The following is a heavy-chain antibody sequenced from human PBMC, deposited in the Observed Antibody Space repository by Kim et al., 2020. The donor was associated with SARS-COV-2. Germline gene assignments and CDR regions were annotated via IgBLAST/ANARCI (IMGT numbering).Heavy chain of an antibody. J-gene: IGHJ6*02. D-gene: IGHD2-8*01. CDR1: GFTFSSYS. Sequence: GGSLRLSCAASGFTFSSYSMNWVRQAPGKGLEWVSSISSSSSYIYYADSVKGRFTISRDNAKNSLYLQMNSLRAEDTAVYYCARDLSQDIVLIITGYYYYGMDVWGQGTTVTVSS. V-gene: IGHV3-21*01. CDR2: ISSSSSYI. CDR3: ARDLSQDIVLIITGYYYYGMDV.